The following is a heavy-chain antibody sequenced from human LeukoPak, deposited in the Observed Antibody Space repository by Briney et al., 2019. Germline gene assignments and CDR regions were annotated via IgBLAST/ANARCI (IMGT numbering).Heavy chain of an antibody. D-gene: IGHD3-10*01. CDR3: ARDEGNYYGMAFDF. V-gene: IGHV4-59*01. CDR2: VSSRGAT. J-gene: IGHJ4*02. CDR1: GASISNDY. Sequence: SETLSLTCTVSGASISNDYWNWIRQSPEKGLEWIGYVSSRGATNYNPSLRSRVTISGDTSKNQFSLRLTSVSAADTAMYFCARDEGNYYGMAFDFWGQGILVTFSS.